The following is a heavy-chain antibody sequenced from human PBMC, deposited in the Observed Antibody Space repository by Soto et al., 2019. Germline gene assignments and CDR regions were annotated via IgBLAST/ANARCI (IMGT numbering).Heavy chain of an antibody. CDR3: AKDPTYYDFWSGRGNAFDI. D-gene: IGHD3-3*01. CDR1: GFTVSSNY. J-gene: IGHJ3*02. Sequence: PGGSLRLSCAASGFTVSSNYMSWVRQAPGKGLEWVSVIYSGGSTFYADSVKGRFTISRDNSKNTLYLQMNSLRAEDTAVYYCAKDPTYYDFWSGRGNAFDIWGQGTMVTVSS. V-gene: IGHV3-53*01. CDR2: IYSGGST.